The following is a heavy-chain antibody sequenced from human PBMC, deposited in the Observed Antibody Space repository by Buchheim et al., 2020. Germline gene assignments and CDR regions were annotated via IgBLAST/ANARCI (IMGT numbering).Heavy chain of an antibody. V-gene: IGHV3-30*18. CDR1: GFTFSSYG. Sequence: QVQLVESGGGVVQPGRSLRLSCAASGFTFSSYGMHWVRQAPGKGLEWVAVISYDGSNKYYADSVKGRFTISRDNSKNTLYLQMNSLRAEDTAVYYCAKEGVEFLERLVDYWGQGTL. J-gene: IGHJ4*02. CDR2: ISYDGSNK. D-gene: IGHD3-3*01. CDR3: AKEGVEFLERLVDY.